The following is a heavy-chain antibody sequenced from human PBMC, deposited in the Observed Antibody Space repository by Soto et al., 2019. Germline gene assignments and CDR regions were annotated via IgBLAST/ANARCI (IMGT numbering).Heavy chain of an antibody. D-gene: IGHD3-3*01. V-gene: IGHV4-61*01. CDR2: IYYTGST. CDR3: AREQYDFRSGSYYYAMEV. CDR1: GGSVRSESHY. J-gene: IGHJ6*02. Sequence: SETLSLTCTVSGGSVRSESHYWSWIRQTPGKGLEWIRYIYYTGSTNYNPSLKGRVTMSVDTSRDQVSLRLRSVTRADTAVYYCAREQYDFRSGSYYYAMEVWGQGTKVTVSS.